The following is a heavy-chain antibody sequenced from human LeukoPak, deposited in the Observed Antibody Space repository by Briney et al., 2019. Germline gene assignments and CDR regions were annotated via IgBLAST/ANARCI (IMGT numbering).Heavy chain of an antibody. CDR1: GFTFSSYG. J-gene: IGHJ4*02. Sequence: GGSLRLSCAASGFTFSSYGMHWVRQAPGKGLEWVAVIWYDGSNKYYADSVKGRFTISRDNSKNTLYLQMNSLRAEDTAVYYCAKDYGDYFLNFDYWGQGTLVTVSS. CDR2: IWYDGSNK. D-gene: IGHD4-17*01. CDR3: AKDYGDYFLNFDY. V-gene: IGHV3-33*06.